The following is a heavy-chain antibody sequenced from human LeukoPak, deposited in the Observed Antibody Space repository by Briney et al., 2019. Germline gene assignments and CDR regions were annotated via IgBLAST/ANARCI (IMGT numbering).Heavy chain of an antibody. CDR2: IYYSGST. J-gene: IGHJ5*02. CDR3: ARSNSFYYDS. Sequence: SETLSLTCTVSGGSVSSSGSYWSWIRQPPGKGLEWFAYIYYSGSTTYNPSLKSRVIISVDASKNQFSLRLSSVTAADTAVYYCARSNSFYYDSWGQGTLVTVSS. CDR1: GGSVSSSGSY. V-gene: IGHV4-61*08. D-gene: IGHD3-16*01.